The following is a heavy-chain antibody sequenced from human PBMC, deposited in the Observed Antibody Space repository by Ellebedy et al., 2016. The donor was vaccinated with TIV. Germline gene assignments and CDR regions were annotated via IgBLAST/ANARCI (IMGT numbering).Heavy chain of an antibody. V-gene: IGHV2-26*01. CDR2: IFSNDEK. D-gene: IGHD2-21*02. J-gene: IGHJ4*02. CDR3: ARALKYCGGDCSYNFDY. Sequence: SGPTLVKPKETLTLTCTVSGFSLSTIIMGVSWIRQPPGKAQKWLAHIFSNDEKSYSSSLKTRLSISKDTSKSQVVLTMTNMDPVDTATYYCARALKYCGGDCSYNFDYWGQGALVTVSS. CDR1: GFSLSTIIMG.